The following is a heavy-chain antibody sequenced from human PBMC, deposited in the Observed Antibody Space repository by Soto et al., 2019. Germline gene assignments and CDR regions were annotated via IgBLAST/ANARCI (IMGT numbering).Heavy chain of an antibody. V-gene: IGHV1-18*01. CDR1: GYTFTSYG. J-gene: IGHJ6*02. CDR3: ARDGESSQLVPFYYYYGMDV. D-gene: IGHD6-6*01. Sequence: QVQLVQSGAEVKKPGASVKVSCKASGYTFTSYGISWVRQAPGQGLEWMGWISAYNGNTNYAQKLQGRVTMTTDTSTSTAYMELRSLTSDDTAVYYCARDGESSQLVPFYYYYGMDVWGQGTTVTVSS. CDR2: ISAYNGNT.